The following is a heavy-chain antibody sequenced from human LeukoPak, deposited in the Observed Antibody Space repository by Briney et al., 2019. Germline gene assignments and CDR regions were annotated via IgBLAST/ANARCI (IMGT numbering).Heavy chain of an antibody. CDR3: ARDPPIVVVPAAMLEGWDYYYYGMDV. CDR2: INPNSGGT. V-gene: IGHV1-2*02. CDR1: GYTFTGYY. D-gene: IGHD2-2*01. Sequence: GASVKVSCKASGYTFTGYYMHWVRQAPGQGLEWMGWINPNSGGTNYAQKFQGRVTMTRDTSISTAYMELSSLRSEDTAVYYCARDPPIVVVPAAMLEGWDYYYYGMDVWGQGTTVTVSS. J-gene: IGHJ6*02.